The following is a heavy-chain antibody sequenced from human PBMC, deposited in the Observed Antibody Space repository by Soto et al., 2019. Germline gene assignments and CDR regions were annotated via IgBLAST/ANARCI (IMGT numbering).Heavy chain of an antibody. CDR3: ARDRRWLASWFDP. D-gene: IGHD6-19*01. J-gene: IGHJ5*02. Sequence: ASVKVSCKASGYTFTSYAMHWVRQAPGQRLEWMGWINAGNGNTKYSQKFQGRVTITRDTSASTAYMELSSLRSEDTAVYYCARDRRWLASWFDPWGQGTLVTVSS. V-gene: IGHV1-3*01. CDR2: INAGNGNT. CDR1: GYTFTSYA.